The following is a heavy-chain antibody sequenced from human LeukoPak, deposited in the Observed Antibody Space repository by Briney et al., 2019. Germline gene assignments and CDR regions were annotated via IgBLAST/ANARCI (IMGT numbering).Heavy chain of an antibody. CDR2: IYPGDSDT. Sequence: GESLKISCKGSGYSFTSYWIGWVRQMPGKGLEWMGIIYPGDSDTRYSPSFQGQVTISADKSITTAYLQWSSLQASGTAMYYCARLGTYYDFWSGYSPVCYWGQGTLVTVSS. D-gene: IGHD3-3*01. CDR3: ARLGTYYDFWSGYSPVCY. CDR1: GYSFTSYW. J-gene: IGHJ4*02. V-gene: IGHV5-51*01.